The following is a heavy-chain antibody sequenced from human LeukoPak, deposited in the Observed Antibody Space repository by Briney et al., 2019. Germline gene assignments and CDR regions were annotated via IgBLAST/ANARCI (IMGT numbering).Heavy chain of an antibody. CDR1: GFTFSSYA. Sequence: PGGSLRLSCAASGFTFSSYAMSWVRQAPGKGLEWVSTVSGSGGTTYYADSVKGRLTISRDNAKNTLYLQMNSLRAEDTAVYYCAREDGSSWYFDYWGQGTLVTVSS. CDR2: VSGSGGTT. D-gene: IGHD6-13*01. CDR3: AREDGSSWYFDY. J-gene: IGHJ4*02. V-gene: IGHV3-23*01.